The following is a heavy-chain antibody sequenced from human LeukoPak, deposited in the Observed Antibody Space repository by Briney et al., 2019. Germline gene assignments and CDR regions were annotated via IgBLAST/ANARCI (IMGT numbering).Heavy chain of an antibody. J-gene: IGHJ3*02. V-gene: IGHV3-23*01. CDR3: ARDAERIRATDGFDI. Sequence: QPGGSLRLSCAASGFTFSSYAMSWVRQAPGKGLEWVSAISGSGGSTFYADSVKGRFTISRDNSKNTLYLEMDSLRVEDTAVYYCARDAERIRATDGFDIWGQGTMVTVSS. D-gene: IGHD3-10*01. CDR2: ISGSGGST. CDR1: GFTFSSYA.